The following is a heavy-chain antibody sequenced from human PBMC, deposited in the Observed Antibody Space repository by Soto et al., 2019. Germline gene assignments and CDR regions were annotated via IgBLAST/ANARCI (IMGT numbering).Heavy chain of an antibody. V-gene: IGHV3-23*01. Sequence: EVQRSESGGGLVEPGGSRRLSCAASGFTISSYSMSWVRQAPGKGLEWVSTISGSGSSTYSADSVKGRFTISRDNSKNTLYLQMNSLRVEDTAIYYCAKAWGIDYWGQGTLVTVSS. CDR1: GFTISSYS. J-gene: IGHJ4*02. D-gene: IGHD7-27*01. CDR2: ISGSGSST. CDR3: AKAWGIDY.